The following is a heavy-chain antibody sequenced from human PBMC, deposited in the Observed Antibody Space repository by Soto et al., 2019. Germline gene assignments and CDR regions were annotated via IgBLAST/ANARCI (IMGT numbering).Heavy chain of an antibody. D-gene: IGHD3-22*01. CDR2: ISSSSSYI. J-gene: IGHJ4*02. CDR3: ASPPYYYDTSGYSY. CDR1: GFTFSSYS. Sequence: GGSLRLSRAASGFTFSSYSMNWVRQAPGKGLEWVSSISSSSSYIYYADSVKGRFTISRDNAKNSLYLQMNSLRAEDTAVYYCASPPYYYDTSGYSYWGQGTLVTVSS. V-gene: IGHV3-21*01.